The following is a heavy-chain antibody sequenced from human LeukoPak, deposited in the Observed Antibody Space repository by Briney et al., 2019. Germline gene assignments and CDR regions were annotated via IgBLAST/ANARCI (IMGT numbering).Heavy chain of an antibody. J-gene: IGHJ3*02. CDR1: GYSITSGYY. CDR2: VYYIGSP. Sequence: SETLSLTCSVSGYSITSGYYWGGIGRPPGKGLEWVGSVYYIGSPHYNPSLKSRATVSVDTSSNRFSLRLTSLTAADSALYCAGGRDAFDIWGQGTMVTVSS. D-gene: IGHD1-26*01. V-gene: IGHV4-38-2*02. CDR3: GGRDAFDI.